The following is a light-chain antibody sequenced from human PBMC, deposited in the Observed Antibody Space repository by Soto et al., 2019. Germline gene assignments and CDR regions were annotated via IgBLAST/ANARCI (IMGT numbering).Light chain of an antibody. J-gene: IGLJ1*01. CDR3: TSYAASNNFV. V-gene: IGLV2-8*01. Sequence: SALTQPPSASGSPGQSVTISCPGTSSDIGGYTYVSWYQQHPGKAPKLLIYEVIKRPSGVPDRFSGSKSGNTASLTVSGLQAEDEADYYCTSYAASNNFVFGTGTKLTVL. CDR1: SSDIGGYTY. CDR2: EVI.